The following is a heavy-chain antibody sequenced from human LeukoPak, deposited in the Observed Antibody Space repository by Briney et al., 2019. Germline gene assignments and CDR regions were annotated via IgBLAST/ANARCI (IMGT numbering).Heavy chain of an antibody. CDR3: ARAPGYYGSGSVEGHWFDP. CDR2: IYTSGST. V-gene: IGHV4-61*02. Sequence: PSETLSLTCTVSGGSISSGSYYWSWIRQPAGKGLEWIGRIYTSGSTNYNPSLKSRVTISVDTSKNQFSLKLSSVTAADTAVYYCARAPGYYGSGSVEGHWFDPWGQGTLVTVSS. CDR1: GGSISSGSYY. J-gene: IGHJ5*02. D-gene: IGHD3-10*01.